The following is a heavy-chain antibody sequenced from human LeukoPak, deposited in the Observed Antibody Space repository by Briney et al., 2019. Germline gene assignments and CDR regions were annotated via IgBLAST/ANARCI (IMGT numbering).Heavy chain of an antibody. CDR3: ARGERLRYFDWLKRGYFDY. Sequence: PSETLSLTCAVYGGSFSGYYWSWIRQPPGKGLEWIGEINHSGSTNYNPSLKSRVTISVDTSKNQFSLKLSSVTAADTAVYYCARGERLRYFDWLKRGYFDYWGQGTLVTVSS. D-gene: IGHD3-9*01. CDR1: GGSFSGYY. V-gene: IGHV4-34*01. CDR2: INHSGST. J-gene: IGHJ4*02.